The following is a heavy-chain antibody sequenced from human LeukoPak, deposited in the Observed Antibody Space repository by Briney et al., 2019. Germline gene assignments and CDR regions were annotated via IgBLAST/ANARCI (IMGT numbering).Heavy chain of an antibody. V-gene: IGHV4-59*08. CDR2: IYYSGST. Sequence: SETLSLTCIVSDGSISNYFWSWIRQPPGKGLEWIGYIYYSGSTNYNPSLKSRVTISVDTSKNQFSLRLSSVTAADTAVYYCARLAKPAHSFDNWGQGPLVTVSS. CDR3: ARLAKPAHSFDN. J-gene: IGHJ4*02. CDR1: DGSISNYF.